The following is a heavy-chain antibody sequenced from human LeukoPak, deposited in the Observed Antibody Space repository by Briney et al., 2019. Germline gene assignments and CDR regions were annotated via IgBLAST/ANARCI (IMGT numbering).Heavy chain of an antibody. Sequence: PSGTLSLTCAVSGGSISSSNWWSWVRQPPGKGLEWIGEIYHSGNTNYNPSLRSRVTISLDKSKNQFTLKMSSVTAADTAVYYCARTTYDSSGYLSDYWGQGTLVTVPS. J-gene: IGHJ4*02. CDR1: GGSISSSNW. V-gene: IGHV4-4*02. CDR3: ARTTYDSSGYLSDY. D-gene: IGHD3-22*01. CDR2: IYHSGNT.